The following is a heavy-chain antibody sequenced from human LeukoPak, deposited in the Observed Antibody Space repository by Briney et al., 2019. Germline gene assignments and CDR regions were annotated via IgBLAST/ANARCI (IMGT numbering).Heavy chain of an antibody. CDR3: ARDLYSSGWFPPYGMDV. J-gene: IGHJ6*02. Sequence: PGGSLRLSCAASGFTFSSYWMSWVRQAPGKGLEWVANIKQDGSEKYYVDSVKGRFTISRDNAKNSLYLQMNSLRAEDTAVYYCARDLYSSGWFPPYGMDVWGQGTTVTVSS. CDR1: GFTFSSYW. D-gene: IGHD6-13*01. CDR2: IKQDGSEK. V-gene: IGHV3-7*03.